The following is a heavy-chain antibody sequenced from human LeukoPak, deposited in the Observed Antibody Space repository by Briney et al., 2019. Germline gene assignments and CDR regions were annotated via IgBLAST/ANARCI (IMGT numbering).Heavy chain of an antibody. Sequence: GGSLRLSCAASGFTFSSYAMSWVRQALGKGLEWVSAISGSGGSTYYADSVKGRFTISRDNSKNTLYLQMNSLRAEDTAVYYCAKGTHSGYDYFDYWGQGTLVTVSS. CDR2: ISGSGGST. J-gene: IGHJ4*02. D-gene: IGHD5-12*01. CDR1: GFTFSSYA. CDR3: AKGTHSGYDYFDY. V-gene: IGHV3-23*01.